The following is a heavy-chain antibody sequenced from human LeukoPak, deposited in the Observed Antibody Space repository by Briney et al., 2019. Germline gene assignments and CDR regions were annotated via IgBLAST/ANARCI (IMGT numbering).Heavy chain of an antibody. CDR2: ISGSGGST. V-gene: IGHV3-23*01. D-gene: IGHD6-13*01. Sequence: GGSLRLXCAASGFTFSSYAMSWVRQAPGKGLEWVSAISGSGGSTYYADSVKGRFTISRDNSMNTLYLQMNSLRAEDTAVYYCAKDIAAADWFDYWGQGTLVTVSS. J-gene: IGHJ4*02. CDR1: GFTFSSYA. CDR3: AKDIAAADWFDY.